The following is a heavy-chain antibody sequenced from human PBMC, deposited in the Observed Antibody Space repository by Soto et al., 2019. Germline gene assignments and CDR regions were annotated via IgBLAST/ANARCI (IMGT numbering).Heavy chain of an antibody. CDR3: ARVVASPGSFDY. Sequence: LSLSCTVSGGPISSGGYDWSWIREHAGKGLEWIGYIYYSGSTYYNPSLKSRVTISVDTSKNQFSLKLGSVTAADTAVYYCARVVASPGSFDYWRKGTLVTVSS. D-gene: IGHD6-13*01. CDR1: GGPISSGGYD. J-gene: IGHJ4*02. V-gene: IGHV4-31*03. CDR2: IYYSGST.